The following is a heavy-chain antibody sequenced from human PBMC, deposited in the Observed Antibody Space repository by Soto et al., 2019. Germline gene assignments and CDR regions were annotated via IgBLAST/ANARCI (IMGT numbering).Heavy chain of an antibody. CDR1: GFTFSSYW. CDR3: AKDHTLRFLEWFPRTRYYYGMDV. CDR2: IKQDGSEK. Sequence: GGSLRLSCAASGFTFSSYWMSWVRQAPGKGLEWVANIKQDGSEKYYADSVKGRFTISRDNSKNTLYLQMNSLRAEDTAVYYCAKDHTLRFLEWFPRTRYYYGMDVWGQGTTVTVSS. V-gene: IGHV3-7*01. J-gene: IGHJ6*02. D-gene: IGHD3-3*01.